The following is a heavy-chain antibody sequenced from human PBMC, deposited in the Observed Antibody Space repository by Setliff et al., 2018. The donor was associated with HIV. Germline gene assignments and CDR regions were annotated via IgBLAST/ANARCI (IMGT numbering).Heavy chain of an antibody. D-gene: IGHD2-15*01. V-gene: IGHV4-4*09. CDR2: IYISGST. Sequence: PSETLSLTCTVSGGSITRYYWSWIRQSPGKGLEWIGYIYISGSTDYSPSLKSRVTISADTSKNQVSLKLTSVTAADSAVYYCARKDRTVAALEYWGQGTLVTVSS. J-gene: IGHJ4*02. CDR3: ARKDRTVAALEY. CDR1: GGSITRYY.